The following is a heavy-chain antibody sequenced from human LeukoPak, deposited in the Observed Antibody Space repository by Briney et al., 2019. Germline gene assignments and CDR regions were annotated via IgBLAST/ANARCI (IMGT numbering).Heavy chain of an antibody. Sequence: GGSLRLSCAASGFTFSSYAMSWVRQAPGKGLEWVSGISGSGGSIYYADSVKGRFTISRDNSKNTLYLQMNSLRAEDTAVYYCAKGIAARFPLGYGMDVWGQGTTVTVSS. J-gene: IGHJ6*02. CDR1: GFTFSSYA. CDR3: AKGIAARFPLGYGMDV. CDR2: ISGSGGSI. V-gene: IGHV3-23*01. D-gene: IGHD6-6*01.